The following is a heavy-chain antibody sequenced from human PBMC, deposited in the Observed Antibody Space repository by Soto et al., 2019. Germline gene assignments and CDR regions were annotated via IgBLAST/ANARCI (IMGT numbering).Heavy chain of an antibody. D-gene: IGHD5-12*01. CDR1: GFTFSSYW. V-gene: IGHV3-74*01. Sequence: GGSLRLSCAASGFTFSSYWMHWVRQAPGKGLVWVSRINSDGSSTTYADSVKGRFTISRDNAKNTLYLQMNSLGAEDTAVYYCARGIGSGYDQDGFDFWGQGTMVTVSS. CDR2: INSDGSST. J-gene: IGHJ3*01. CDR3: ARGIGSGYDQDGFDF.